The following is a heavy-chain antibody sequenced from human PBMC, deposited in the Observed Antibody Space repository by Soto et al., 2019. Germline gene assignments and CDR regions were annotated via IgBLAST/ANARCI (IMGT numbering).Heavy chain of an antibody. CDR2: ISYDGSNK. Sequence: PGGSLRLSCAASGFTFSSYAMHWVRQAPGKGLEWVAVISYDGSNKYYADSVKGRFTISRDNSKNTLYLQMNSLRAEDTAVYYCARDRRITMVRGVITRYGMDVWGQGTTVTVSS. J-gene: IGHJ6*02. CDR1: GFTFSSYA. CDR3: ARDRRITMVRGVITRYGMDV. V-gene: IGHV3-30-3*01. D-gene: IGHD3-10*01.